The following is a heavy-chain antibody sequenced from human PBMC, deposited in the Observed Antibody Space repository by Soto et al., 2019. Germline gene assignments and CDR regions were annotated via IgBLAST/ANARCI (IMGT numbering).Heavy chain of an antibody. Sequence: KPSETLSLTCAVSGGSISSGGYSWSWIRQPPGKGLEWIGYIYHSGSTYYNPSLKSRVTISVDRSKNQFSLKLSSVTAADTAVYYCASYYGSGSYYSNWFDPWGQGTLVTVSS. CDR1: GGSISSGGYS. V-gene: IGHV4-30-2*01. D-gene: IGHD3-10*01. CDR2: IYHSGST. J-gene: IGHJ5*02. CDR3: ASYYGSGSYYSNWFDP.